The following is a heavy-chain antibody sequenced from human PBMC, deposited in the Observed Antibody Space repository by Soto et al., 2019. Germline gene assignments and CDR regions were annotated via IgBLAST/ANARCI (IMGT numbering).Heavy chain of an antibody. CDR3: ARDLVDYDFWRSYYYYGMDV. J-gene: IGHJ6*02. CDR1: GFTFSSYG. V-gene: IGHV3-33*01. D-gene: IGHD3-3*01. CDR2: IWYDGSNK. Sequence: PGGSLRLSCAASGFTFSSYGMHWVRQAPGKGLEWVAVIWYDGSNKYYADSVKGRFTISRDNSKNTLYLQMNSLRAEDTAVYYCARDLVDYDFWRSYYYYGMDVWGQGTTVTVSS.